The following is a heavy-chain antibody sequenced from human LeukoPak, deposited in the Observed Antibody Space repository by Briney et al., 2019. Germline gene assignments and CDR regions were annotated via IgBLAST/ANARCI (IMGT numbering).Heavy chain of an antibody. D-gene: IGHD6-13*01. V-gene: IGHV3-53*01. Sequence: GGSLRLSCAASGFTVSSNYMSWVRQAPGKGLEWVSVIYSGGSTYYAASVKGRFTISRDNSKNTLYLQMNSLRAEDTAVYYCARGSSWYYFDYWGQGTLVTVSS. CDR3: ARGSSWYYFDY. CDR2: IYSGGST. J-gene: IGHJ4*02. CDR1: GFTVSSNY.